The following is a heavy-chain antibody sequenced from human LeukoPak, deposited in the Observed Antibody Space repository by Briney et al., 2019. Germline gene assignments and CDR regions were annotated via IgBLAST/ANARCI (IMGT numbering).Heavy chain of an antibody. CDR2: IKQDGSEK. J-gene: IGHJ2*01. CDR3: ARIHMTTVTTSLDWFFDL. V-gene: IGHV3-7*01. Sequence: GGSPRLSCAASGFTFSSYWMSWVRQAPGKGLEWVANIKQDGSEKYYVDSVKGRFTISRDNAKNSLCLQMNSLRAEDTAVYYCARIHMTTVTTSLDWFFDLWGRGTLVTVSS. D-gene: IGHD4-17*01. CDR1: GFTFSSYW.